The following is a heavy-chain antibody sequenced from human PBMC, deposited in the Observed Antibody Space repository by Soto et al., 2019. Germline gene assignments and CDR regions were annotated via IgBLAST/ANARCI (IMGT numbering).Heavy chain of an antibody. D-gene: IGHD6-6*01. J-gene: IGHJ4*02. CDR2: IYYSGST. Sequence: SETLSLTCTVSGGSISSSSYYWGWIRQPPGKGLEWIGSIYYSGSTYYNPSLKSRVTISVDTSKNQFSLKLSSVTAADTAVYYCARSSSWGPNIAARPGDYWGQGTLVTVSS. CDR1: GGSISSSSYY. V-gene: IGHV4-39*07. CDR3: ARSSSWGPNIAARPGDY.